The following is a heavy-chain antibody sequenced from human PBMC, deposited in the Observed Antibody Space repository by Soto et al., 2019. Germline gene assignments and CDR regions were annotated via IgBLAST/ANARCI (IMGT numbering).Heavy chain of an antibody. V-gene: IGHV1-69*01. CDR2: IIPIFGTA. Sequence: QVQLVQSGAEVKKPGSSVKVSCKASGGTFSSYSINWVRQAPEQGLEWMGEIIPIFGTANYAQKFQGRVTITADESTSTAYMELSSLRSEDTAVYYCARDGGRHSGGIDYWGQGNLVTVSS. J-gene: IGHJ4*02. CDR3: ARDGGRHSGGIDY. CDR1: GGTFSSYS. D-gene: IGHD1-26*01.